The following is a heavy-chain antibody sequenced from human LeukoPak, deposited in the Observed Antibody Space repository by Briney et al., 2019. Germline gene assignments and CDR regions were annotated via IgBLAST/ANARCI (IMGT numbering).Heavy chain of an antibody. J-gene: IGHJ6*04. CDR3: AELGITMIGGV. V-gene: IGHV3-48*04. D-gene: IGHD3-10*02. CDR2: ISSSGSTI. CDR1: GFNFSSYS. Sequence: GGSLRLSCAASGFNFSSYSMNWVRQAPGKGLEWVSYISSSGSTIYYADSVKGRFTISRDNAKNSLYLQMNSLRAEDTAVYYCAELGITMIGGVWGKGTTVTISS.